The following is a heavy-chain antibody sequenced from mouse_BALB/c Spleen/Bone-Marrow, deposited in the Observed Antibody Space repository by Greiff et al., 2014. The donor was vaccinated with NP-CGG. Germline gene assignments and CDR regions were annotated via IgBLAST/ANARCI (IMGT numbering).Heavy chain of an antibody. V-gene: IGHV1-9*01. J-gene: IGHJ2*01. CDR3: ARDHFDH. CDR1: GYTFSSYW. CDR2: ILPVSVTT. Sequence: QVQLQQSGAELMKPGASVKISCKATGYTFSSYWIEWIKQRPGHGLEWIGEILPVSVTTNYNGRFKGKATFTADTSSNTAYMQLSSLTSEDSAVYYCARDHFDHWGPGTTLTVSS.